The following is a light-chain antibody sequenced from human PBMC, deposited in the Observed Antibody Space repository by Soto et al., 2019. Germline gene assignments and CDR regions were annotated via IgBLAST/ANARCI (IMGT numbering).Light chain of an antibody. Sequence: QSALTQSASVSGSPGQSITISCTGTSSDVGSYNLVPWYQQHPGKAPKLMIYEVSKRPSGVSNRFSGSKSGNTASLTISGLQAEDEADYYCCSYAGSSTYYVFGTGTKVTVL. CDR1: SSDVGSYNL. J-gene: IGLJ1*01. CDR3: CSYAGSSTYYV. V-gene: IGLV2-23*02. CDR2: EVS.